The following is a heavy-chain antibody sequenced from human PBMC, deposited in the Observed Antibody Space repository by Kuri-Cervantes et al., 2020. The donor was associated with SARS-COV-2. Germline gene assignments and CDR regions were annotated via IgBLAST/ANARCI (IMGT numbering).Heavy chain of an antibody. V-gene: IGHV4-34*01. Sequence: SETLSPTWAVYGESFSGYYWTWIRQSPGKGLEWIGSIYYSGSTYYNPSLKSRVTISVDTSKNQFSLKRSSVTAADTAVYYCASGGAVAGEPWGQGTLVTVSS. CDR2: IYYSGST. D-gene: IGHD6-19*01. J-gene: IGHJ5*02. CDR3: ASGGAVAGEP. CDR1: GESFSGYY.